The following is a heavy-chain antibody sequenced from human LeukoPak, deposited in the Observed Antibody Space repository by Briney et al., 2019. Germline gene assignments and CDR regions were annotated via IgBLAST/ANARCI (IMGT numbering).Heavy chain of an antibody. J-gene: IGHJ5*02. V-gene: IGHV3-53*01. Sequence: GALRLSCAASGVIVSRNFMSWVRQAPGKGLQWVAIMYAGGTTDYSDSVRGRFHISRDSSNNTLSLQINSLRAEDTAVYYCARGSGSGWPLDRWGQGALVTVSS. CDR1: GVIVSRNF. D-gene: IGHD6-19*01. CDR2: MYAGGTT. CDR3: ARGSGSGWPLDR.